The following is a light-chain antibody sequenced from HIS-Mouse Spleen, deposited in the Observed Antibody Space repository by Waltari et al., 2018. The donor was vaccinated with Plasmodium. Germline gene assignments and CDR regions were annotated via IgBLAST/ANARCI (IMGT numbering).Light chain of an antibody. CDR3: QQRSNWPRVLT. J-gene: IGKJ4*01. CDR2: DAS. Sequence: EIVLTQSPATLSLSPGERATLSCRASQSVSSYLAWYQQKPGQAPRLLIYDASNRATGIPARFSGSGSVTDFTLTISSLEPEEFAVYYCQQRSNWPRVLTFGGGTKVEIK. CDR1: QSVSSY. V-gene: IGKV3-11*01.